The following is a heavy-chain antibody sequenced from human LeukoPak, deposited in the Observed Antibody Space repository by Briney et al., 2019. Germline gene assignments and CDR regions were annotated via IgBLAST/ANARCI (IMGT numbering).Heavy chain of an antibody. J-gene: IGHJ6*02. Sequence: ASVKVSCKASGYTFTSYYMHWVRQAPGQGLEWMGWINPNSGGTNYAQKFQGWVTMTRDTSISTAYMELSRLRSDDTAVYYCARARVPAVPAGMDVWGQGTTVTVSS. CDR2: INPNSGGT. D-gene: IGHD2-2*01. CDR1: GYTFTSYY. CDR3: ARARVPAVPAGMDV. V-gene: IGHV1-2*04.